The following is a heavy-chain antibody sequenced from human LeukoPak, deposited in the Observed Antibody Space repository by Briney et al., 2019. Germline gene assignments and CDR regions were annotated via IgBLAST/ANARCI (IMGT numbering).Heavy chain of an antibody. CDR1: GFTFSSYW. CDR3: ARDVEYSYGYEYYYYGMDV. CDR2: IKQDGSEK. V-gene: IGHV3-7*01. D-gene: IGHD5-18*01. J-gene: IGHJ6*02. Sequence: GGSLRLSCAASGFTFSSYWMSWVRQAPGKGLEWVANIKQDGSEKYYVDSVKGRFTISRDNAKNPLYLQMNSLRAEDTAVYYCARDVEYSYGYEYYYYGMDVWGQGTTVTVSS.